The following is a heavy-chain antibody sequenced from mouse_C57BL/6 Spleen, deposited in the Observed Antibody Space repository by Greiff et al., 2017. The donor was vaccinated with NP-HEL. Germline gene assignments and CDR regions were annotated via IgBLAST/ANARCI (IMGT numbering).Heavy chain of an antibody. CDR1: GYTFTDYE. J-gene: IGHJ2*01. V-gene: IGHV1-15*01. Sequence: QVQLKQSGAELVRPGASVTLSCKASGYTFTDYEMHWVKQTPVHGLEWIGAIDPETGGTAYNQKFKGKAILTADKSSSTAYMELRSLTSEDSAVYYCTREGRNLPYYFDYWGQGTTLTVSS. CDR3: TREGRNLPYYFDY. D-gene: IGHD2-1*01. CDR2: IDPETGGT.